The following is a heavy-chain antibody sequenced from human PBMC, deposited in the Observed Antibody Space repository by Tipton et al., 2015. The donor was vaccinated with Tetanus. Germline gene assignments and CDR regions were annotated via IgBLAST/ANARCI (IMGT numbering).Heavy chain of an antibody. D-gene: IGHD4-17*01. Sequence: LRLSCTVSGGSISGSYWNWIRRPPGKGPEWIGYVYSTATTYYNPSLKSRVTISVDTSKNQFSLKLTSVTAADTAVYYCARGEAYGDYPAMYFFDNWGQGTLLTVSS. V-gene: IGHV4-30-4*08. CDR1: GGSISGSY. J-gene: IGHJ4*02. CDR3: ARGEAYGDYPAMYFFDN. CDR2: VYSTATT.